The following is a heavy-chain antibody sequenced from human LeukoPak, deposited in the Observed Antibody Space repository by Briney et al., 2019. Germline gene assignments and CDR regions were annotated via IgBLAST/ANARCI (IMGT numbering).Heavy chain of an antibody. CDR2: IKQDGSEK. CDR3: ARYSSGYLHYYYYYMDI. CDR1: GFTFSSYW. Sequence: GGSLRLSCAASGFTFSSYWMSWVRQAPGKGLEWVANIKQDGSEKYYVDSVKGRFTISRDNAKNSLYLQMNSLRAEDTAVYYCARYSSGYLHYYYYYMDIWGKGTTVTVSS. J-gene: IGHJ6*03. V-gene: IGHV3-7*01. D-gene: IGHD5-18*01.